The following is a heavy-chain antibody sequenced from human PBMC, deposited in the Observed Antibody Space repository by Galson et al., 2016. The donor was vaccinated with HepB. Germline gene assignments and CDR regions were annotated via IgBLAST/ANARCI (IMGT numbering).Heavy chain of an antibody. V-gene: IGHV3-48*02. CDR3: ARTGLWDFSDY. D-gene: IGHD3-3*01. CDR2: IAGSSSTI. Sequence: SLRLSCAASGFTFSTYSMNWVRQAPGKGLEWVSYIAGSSSTIYYADSVKGRFTISRDNAKKSLYLQMNSLGDEDTAVYYCARTGLWDFSDYWGQGTLVTVSS. J-gene: IGHJ4*02. CDR1: GFTFSTYS.